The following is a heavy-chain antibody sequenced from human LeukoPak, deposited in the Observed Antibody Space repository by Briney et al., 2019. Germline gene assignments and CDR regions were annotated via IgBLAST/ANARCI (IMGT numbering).Heavy chain of an antibody. Sequence: ASVKVSCKASGYTFTSSGISWVRQAPGQGLEWMGWISAYNGNTNYAQTFQGRVTTTADESTSTAYMELSSMRAEDTAVYYCARYCSSTSCYALYYFVYGGQGTLVTVSS. D-gene: IGHD2-2*01. J-gene: IGHJ4*02. V-gene: IGHV1-18*01. CDR2: ISAYNGNT. CDR1: GYTFTSSG. CDR3: ARYCSSTSCYALYYFVY.